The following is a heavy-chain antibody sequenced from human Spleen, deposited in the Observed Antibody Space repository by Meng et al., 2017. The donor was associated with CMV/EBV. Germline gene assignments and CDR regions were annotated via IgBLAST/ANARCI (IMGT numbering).Heavy chain of an antibody. Sequence: GESLKISCEGSGFTSKSYEMNWVRQAPGMGLEWISFMSQTGSIIHYADSVKGRFIISRDNAKNSLYLQMASLTAEDTGVYYCARRTFGGVIGDLWGQGTLVTVSS. CDR1: GFTSKSYE. CDR3: ARRTFGGVIGDL. V-gene: IGHV3-48*03. D-gene: IGHD3-16*01. CDR2: MSQTGSII. J-gene: IGHJ5*02.